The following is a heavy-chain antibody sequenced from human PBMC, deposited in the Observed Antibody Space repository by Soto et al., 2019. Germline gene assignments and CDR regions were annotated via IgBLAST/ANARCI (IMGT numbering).Heavy chain of an antibody. CDR1: GFTFSSYG. J-gene: IGHJ4*02. CDR2: ISYDGSNK. D-gene: IGHD1-7*01. CDR3: AKGLPGYGLELRIRDYFDY. V-gene: IGHV3-30*18. Sequence: GGSLRLSCAASGFTFSSYGMHWVRQAPGKGLEWVAVISYDGSNKYYADSVKGRFTISRDNSKNTLYLQMNSLRAEDTAVYYCAKGLPGYGLELRIRDYFDYWGQGTLVTVSS.